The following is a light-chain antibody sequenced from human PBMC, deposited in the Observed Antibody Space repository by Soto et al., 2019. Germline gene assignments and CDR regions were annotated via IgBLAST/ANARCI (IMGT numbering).Light chain of an antibody. CDR2: DVT. CDR1: SNNY. J-gene: IGLJ2*01. V-gene: IGLV2-11*01. Sequence: QSALTQPRSVSGSPGQSVTISCTGISNNYVSWYQQHPGKVPKVIVYDVTLRPSGVSDRFSGSRSGNTASLAISGLRAEDEADYYCCSYSGTYTEVVFGVGTKVTVL. CDR3: CSYSGTYTEVV.